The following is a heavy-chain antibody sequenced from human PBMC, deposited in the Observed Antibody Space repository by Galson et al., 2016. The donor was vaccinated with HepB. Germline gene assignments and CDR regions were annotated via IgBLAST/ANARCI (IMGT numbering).Heavy chain of an antibody. D-gene: IGHD6-19*01. J-gene: IGHJ4*02. Sequence: SVKVSCKASDYTFTSYAISWVRQAPGQGLEWMGWIRADNGDTNYAQKFQGRVTMTTDTSTNTAYMELRSLRSDDTAVYYCARDQGWSLTWGQGTLVTVSS. V-gene: IGHV1-18*04. CDR3: ARDQGWSLT. CDR2: IRADNGDT. CDR1: DYTFTSYA.